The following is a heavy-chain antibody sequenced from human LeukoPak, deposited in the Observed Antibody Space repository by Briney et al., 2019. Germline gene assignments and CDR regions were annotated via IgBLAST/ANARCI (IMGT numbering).Heavy chain of an antibody. D-gene: IGHD6-13*01. J-gene: IGHJ4*02. Sequence: GGSLRLSCAASGFTFSSYSMKWVRQAPGKGLEWVSYISSSSSTIYYADSVKGRFTISRDNAKNLLYLQMNSLRAEDTAVYYCARDRVVGSSWYAGQGTYYFDYWGQGTLVTVSS. CDR3: ARDRVVGSSWYAGQGTYYFDY. CDR2: ISSSSSTI. CDR1: GFTFSSYS. V-gene: IGHV3-48*01.